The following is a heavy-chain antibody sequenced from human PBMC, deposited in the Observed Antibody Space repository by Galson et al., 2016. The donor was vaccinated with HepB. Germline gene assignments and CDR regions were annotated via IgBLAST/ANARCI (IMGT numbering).Heavy chain of an antibody. D-gene: IGHD2-2*01. CDR2: IDRGNTVI. J-gene: IGHJ4*02. V-gene: IGHV3-48*02. CDR3: VRDCTGYCDTTSLH. Sequence: SLRLSCAASGFTFSNFGMDWVRQAPGKGLEWVSYIDRGNTVIHYVDSVKGRFTASRDNAKSSLYLQMNSLREEDTAVYYCVRDCTGYCDTTSLHWGQGTLVTVSS. CDR1: GFTFSNFG.